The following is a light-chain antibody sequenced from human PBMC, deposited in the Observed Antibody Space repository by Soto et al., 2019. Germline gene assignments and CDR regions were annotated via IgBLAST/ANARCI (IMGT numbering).Light chain of an antibody. Sequence: DIQMTQSSSSLSASVGDRVTITCQASQDISNCLNWFQQQPGQAPKLLIYDASNLQTGVPARFSVSESGSDFTLTINSLQTEDIATYFCQQYDNLPLSFGGGTKVEIK. CDR3: QQYDNLPLS. V-gene: IGKV1-33*01. CDR2: DAS. J-gene: IGKJ4*01. CDR1: QDISNC.